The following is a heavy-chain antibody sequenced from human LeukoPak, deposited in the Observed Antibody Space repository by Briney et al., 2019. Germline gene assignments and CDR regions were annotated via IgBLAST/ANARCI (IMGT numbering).Heavy chain of an antibody. J-gene: IGHJ4*02. CDR1: GFTFSSYE. CDR2: ISSSGSTI. D-gene: IGHD3-3*01. V-gene: IGHV3-48*03. Sequence: GGSLRLSCAASGFTFSSYEMNWVRQAPGKGLEWVSYISSSGSTIYYADSVKGRFTIPRDNAKNSLYLQMNSLRAEDTAVYYCARAVYDFWSGYDYWGQGTLVTVSS. CDR3: ARAVYDFWSGYDY.